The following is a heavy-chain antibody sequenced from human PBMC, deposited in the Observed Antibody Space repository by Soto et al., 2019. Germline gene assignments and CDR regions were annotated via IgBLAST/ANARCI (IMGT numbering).Heavy chain of an antibody. CDR3: ARDFYDRSGCYYD. Sequence: PSETLSLTCTVSGGSISSYYWGWIRQPPGKGLEWIGYIYHSGSTNYNPSLTSRVTISIDTSRNQFSLNLRSLTAADTAVYYCARDFYDRSGCYYDWGQGILVTVSS. V-gene: IGHV4-59*01. CDR2: IYHSGST. D-gene: IGHD3-22*01. CDR1: GGSISSYY. J-gene: IGHJ4*02.